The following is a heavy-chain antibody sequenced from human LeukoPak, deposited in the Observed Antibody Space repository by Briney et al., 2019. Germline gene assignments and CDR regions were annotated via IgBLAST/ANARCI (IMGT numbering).Heavy chain of an antibody. CDR2: IYYSGTT. J-gene: IGHJ4*02. Sequence: SQTLSLTCTVSGGSISNGDYYWSWIRQPPGKGLEWIGYIYYSGTTYYNPSLKSRVTISLDTSKNQFSLKLSSVTAADTAVYYCARGERGYSGYDGYWGQGTLVTVSS. CDR3: ARGERGYSGYDGY. D-gene: IGHD5-12*01. V-gene: IGHV4-30-4*01. CDR1: GGSISNGDYY.